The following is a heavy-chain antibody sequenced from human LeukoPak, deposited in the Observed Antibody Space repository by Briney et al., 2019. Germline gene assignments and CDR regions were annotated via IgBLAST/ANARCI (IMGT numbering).Heavy chain of an antibody. D-gene: IGHD5-24*01. CDR3: ARDEPRGDGYNYLFDY. CDR2: INPSGGST. Sequence: ASVKVSCKASGYSFIGYYMHWVRQAPGQGLEWMGIINPSGGSTSYAQKFQGRVTMTRDMSTSTVYMELSSLRSEDTAVYYCARDEPRGDGYNYLFDYWGQGTLVTVSS. V-gene: IGHV1-46*01. J-gene: IGHJ4*02. CDR1: GYSFIGYY.